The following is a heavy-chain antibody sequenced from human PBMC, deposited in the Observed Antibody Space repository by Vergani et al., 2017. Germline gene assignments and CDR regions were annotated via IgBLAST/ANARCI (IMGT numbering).Heavy chain of an antibody. D-gene: IGHD6-13*01. J-gene: IGHJ3*02. CDR2: IWYDGSNK. CDR3: ARGYSSSWYVPYGPDAFDI. Sequence: QVQLVESGGGVVQPGRSLRLSCAASGFTFSSYGIHWVRQAPGKGLEWVAVIWYDGSNKYYADSVKGRFTISRDNSKNTLYLQMNSLRAEDTAVYYCARGYSSSWYVPYGPDAFDIWGQGTMVTVSS. CDR1: GFTFSSYG. V-gene: IGHV3-33*01.